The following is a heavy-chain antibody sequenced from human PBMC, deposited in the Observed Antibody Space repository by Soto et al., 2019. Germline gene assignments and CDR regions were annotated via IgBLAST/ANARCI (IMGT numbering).Heavy chain of an antibody. Sequence: EVQLVESGGGLVQPGGSLRLSCAASGFTFSSYSMNWVRQAPGKGLEWVSYISSSSSSINYADSVKGRFTISRDNAKXSXXXRXXSLRTEDTAVSYCARGADLLLWSGELLSAAFSFDYWGPGTLVTVSS. CDR2: ISSSSSSI. CDR3: ARGADLLLWSGELLSAAFSFDY. CDR1: GFTFSSYS. D-gene: IGHD3-10*01. J-gene: IGHJ4*02. V-gene: IGHV3-48*01.